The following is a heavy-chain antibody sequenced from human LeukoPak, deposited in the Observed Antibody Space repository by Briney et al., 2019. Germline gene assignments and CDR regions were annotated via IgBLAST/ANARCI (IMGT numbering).Heavy chain of an antibody. CDR2: IKQDGSEK. D-gene: IGHD3-10*02. J-gene: IGHJ4*02. CDR1: GFTFSYW. V-gene: IGHV3-7*05. Sequence: GGSLRLSCAASGFTFSYWMSWVRQAPGKGLEWVANIKQDGSEKYYVDSVKGRFTISRDNAKNSLYLQMNSLRAEDTAVYYCARSPARYYYDRAPLNYWGQGTLVTVSS. CDR3: ARSPARYYYDRAPLNY.